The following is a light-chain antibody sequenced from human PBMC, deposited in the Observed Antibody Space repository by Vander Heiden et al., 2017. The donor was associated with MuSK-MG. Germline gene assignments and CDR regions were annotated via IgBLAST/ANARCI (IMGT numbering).Light chain of an antibody. CDR3: RQSIQIPLT. CDR2: EVS. CDR1: QILLHSDGKNY. Sequence: DIVMTQTPLSLSVPPGQPASLACTASQILLHSDGKNYLYWYLQKPGQPPQLLIYEVSNRFSGVPDRFSGSGSGTDFTLKISRVEAEDVGVYYCRQSIQIPLTFGGGTKVEIK. J-gene: IGKJ4*01. V-gene: IGKV2D-29*01.